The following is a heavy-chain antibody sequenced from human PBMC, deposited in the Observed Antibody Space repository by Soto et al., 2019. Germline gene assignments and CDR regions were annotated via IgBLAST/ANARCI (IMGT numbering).Heavy chain of an antibody. V-gene: IGHV4-34*01. D-gene: IGHD1-1*01. J-gene: IGHJ4*02. CDR2: ISESGST. CDR3: ARGSGIVALPGELEDVNYDF. CDR1: GQSFSGHS. Sequence: QVPLQQWGAGLVKPSETLSLSCAVYGQSFSGHSWAWIRQPPGKGLEWIGEISESGSTYYNPSLKSRVTISTDTSKNQCSLKLNSVTAADTAAYFCARGSGIVALPGELEDVNYDFWGQGTLVNVSS.